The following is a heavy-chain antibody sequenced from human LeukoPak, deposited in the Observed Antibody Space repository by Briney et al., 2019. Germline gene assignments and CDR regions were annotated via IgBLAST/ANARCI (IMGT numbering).Heavy chain of an antibody. Sequence: PSETLSLTCTVSGGSISSPDYFWAWIRQAPGQGLEWIGTVYYSGDSYYNPSLKSRVTISEDTSKNHFSLKLRSVTVADTAVYYCARGEVVPSDYWGQGTLVTVSS. CDR1: GGSISSPDYF. D-gene: IGHD2-2*01. J-gene: IGHJ4*02. CDR3: ARGEVVPSDY. V-gene: IGHV4-39*07. CDR2: VYYSGDS.